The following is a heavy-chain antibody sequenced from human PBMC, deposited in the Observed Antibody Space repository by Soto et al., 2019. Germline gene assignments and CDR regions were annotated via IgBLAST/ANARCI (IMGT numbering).Heavy chain of an antibody. V-gene: IGHV3-74*01. CDR1: GFTCSSYW. CDR3: SRAIFY. D-gene: IGHD3-3*01. CDR2: INSDGSST. Sequence: EGQLGESGGGLGQPVGSLRLSFAASGFTCSSYWMHWVRHAPGKGLVWVSRINSDGSSTSYADSVQGRFTVSRDNAKNTLYLPMNRLRAEDTAVYYCSRAIFYWGQGPLCPVSS. J-gene: IGHJ4*02.